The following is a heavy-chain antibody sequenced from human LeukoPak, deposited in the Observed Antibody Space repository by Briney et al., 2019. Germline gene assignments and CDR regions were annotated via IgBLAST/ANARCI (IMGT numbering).Heavy chain of an antibody. Sequence: ASVKVSCKASGYTFTGYNMHWVRQPPGQGLELMGWINPNSGGTNYAQKFQGRVTITRDTSISTAYMELRRLRSDDTAVYYCAREGCSSTSCYDGFDYWGQGTLVTVSS. J-gene: IGHJ4*02. CDR2: INPNSGGT. CDR3: AREGCSSTSCYDGFDY. CDR1: GYTFTGYN. V-gene: IGHV1-2*02. D-gene: IGHD2-2*01.